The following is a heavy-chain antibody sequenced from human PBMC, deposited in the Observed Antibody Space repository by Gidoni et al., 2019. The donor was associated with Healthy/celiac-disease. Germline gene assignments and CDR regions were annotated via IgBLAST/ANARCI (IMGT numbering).Heavy chain of an antibody. CDR2: INHSGST. CDR3: ARVGFMITFGGPPRFDP. V-gene: IGHV4-34*01. J-gene: IGHJ5*02. D-gene: IGHD3-16*01. Sequence: QVQLQQWGAGLLKPSETLSLTCAVYGGSFSGYYWSWIRQPPGTGLEWIGEINHSGSTNYNPSLKSRVTISVDTSKNQFSLKLSSVTAADTAVYYCARVGFMITFGGPPRFDPWGQGTLVTVSS. CDR1: GGSFSGYY.